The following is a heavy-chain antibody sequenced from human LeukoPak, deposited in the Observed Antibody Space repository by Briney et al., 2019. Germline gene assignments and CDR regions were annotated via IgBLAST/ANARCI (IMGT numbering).Heavy chain of an antibody. J-gene: IGHJ2*01. CDR2: IYYSGST. CDR3: ARVGFFTRYFDL. Sequence: SETLSLTCTVSGGSISSYYWSWIRQPPGKGLEWIGYIYYSGSTNYNPSLKSRVTISVDTSKNQFSLKLSSVTAADTAVYYCARVGFFTRYFDLWGRGTLVTVSS. D-gene: IGHD2/OR15-2a*01. V-gene: IGHV4-59*01. CDR1: GGSISSYY.